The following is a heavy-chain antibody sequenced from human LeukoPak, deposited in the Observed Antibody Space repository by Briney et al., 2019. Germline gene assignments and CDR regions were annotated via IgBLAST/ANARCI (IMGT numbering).Heavy chain of an antibody. J-gene: IGHJ4*02. CDR1: GFTVSSNY. CDR3: ARIQGYSYGYYDG. V-gene: IGHV3-7*01. CDR2: IKLDGSEK. Sequence: GGSLRLSCAASGFTVSSNYMTWVRQAPGKGLEWVANIKLDGSEKYYVDSVKGRFTISRDNAKNTLYLQMNSLRAEDTAVYYCARIQGYSYGYYDGWGQGTLVTVSS. D-gene: IGHD5-18*01.